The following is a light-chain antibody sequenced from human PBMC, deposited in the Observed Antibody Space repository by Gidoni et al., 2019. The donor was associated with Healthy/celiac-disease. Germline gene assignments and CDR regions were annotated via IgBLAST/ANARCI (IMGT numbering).Light chain of an antibody. Sequence: EIVLTQSPATLSLSPGERATLSCRASQSFSSYLAWYQQKPGQAPRLLIYDASNRATGIPARFSGSGSGTDFTLTISSLEPEDFAVYYCQQRSGTFGQGTKLEIK. CDR1: QSFSSY. CDR3: QQRSGT. J-gene: IGKJ2*02. CDR2: DAS. V-gene: IGKV3-11*01.